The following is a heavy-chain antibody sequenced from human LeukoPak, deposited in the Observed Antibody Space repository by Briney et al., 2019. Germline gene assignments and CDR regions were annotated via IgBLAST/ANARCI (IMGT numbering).Heavy chain of an antibody. V-gene: IGHV3-23*01. CDR2: ISSIGSKT. D-gene: IGHD4-17*01. CDR1: GFTFSSYV. Sequence: PGGSLRLSCAASGFTFSSYVMTWVRQAPGKGLEWVSAISSIGSKTYYADSVKGRFTISRDNSNNTLYLQMNGLRAEDTAVYYCAKLVGATVTSDYWGQGTLVTVSS. CDR3: AKLVGATVTSDY. J-gene: IGHJ4*02.